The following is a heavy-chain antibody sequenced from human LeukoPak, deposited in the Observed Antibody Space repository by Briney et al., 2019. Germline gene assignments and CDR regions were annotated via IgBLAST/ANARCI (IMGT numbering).Heavy chain of an antibody. CDR1: RFTFSPYN. V-gene: IGHV3-21*01. Sequence: GGSLRLSCAASRFTFSPYNMNWVRQAPGKGLEWVSSISSSSTYIYYKNSMKGRFTVSRDNGKNSLNLQMNSLRVEDTAVYYCVRGSLTAQRIDAFDIWGQGTMVTVSS. J-gene: IGHJ3*02. D-gene: IGHD3-9*01. CDR3: VRGSLTAQRIDAFDI. CDR2: ISSSSTYI.